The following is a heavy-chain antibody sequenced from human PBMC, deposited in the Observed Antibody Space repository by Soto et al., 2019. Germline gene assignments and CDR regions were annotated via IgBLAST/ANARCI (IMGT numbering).Heavy chain of an antibody. V-gene: IGHV4-39*01. CDR3: ARLRRDGYNWDY. D-gene: IGHD5-12*01. CDR1: GGSISSSGYY. Sequence: SETLSLTCTVSGGSISSSGYYWGWIRQPPGKGLEWIGSIYYSGSTYYNPSLKSRVTISVDTSKNQFSLKLSSVTAADTAVYYCARLRRDGYNWDYWGQGTLVTVSS. J-gene: IGHJ4*02. CDR2: IYYSGST.